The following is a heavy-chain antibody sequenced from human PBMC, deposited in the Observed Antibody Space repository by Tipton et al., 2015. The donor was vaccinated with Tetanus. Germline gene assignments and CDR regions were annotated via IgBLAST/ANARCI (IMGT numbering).Heavy chain of an antibody. CDR2: IKQDGSEK. CDR3: AREDPIAVAGKTYYYMDV. Sequence: SLRLSCAASGFTFSSYWMSWVRQAPGKGLEWVANIKQDGSEKYYVDSVEGRFTISRDNAKNSLYLQMNSLRAGDTAVYYCAREDPIAVAGKTYYYMDVWGKGTTVTVSS. V-gene: IGHV3-7*01. J-gene: IGHJ6*03. D-gene: IGHD6-19*01. CDR1: GFTFSSYW.